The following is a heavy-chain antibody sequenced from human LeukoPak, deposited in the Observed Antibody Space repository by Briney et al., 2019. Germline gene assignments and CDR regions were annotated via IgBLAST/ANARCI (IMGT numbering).Heavy chain of an antibody. CDR3: ARVGIAVAGISYFDY. CDR2: ISAYNGNT. Sequence: GASVKVSCKASGYTFTRYGISWVRQAPGQGLEWMGWISAYNGNTNYAQKLQGRITMTTDTSTSTAYMELRSLRSDDTAVYYCARVGIAVAGISYFDYWGQGTLVTVSS. V-gene: IGHV1-18*01. D-gene: IGHD6-19*01. CDR1: GYTFTRYG. J-gene: IGHJ4*02.